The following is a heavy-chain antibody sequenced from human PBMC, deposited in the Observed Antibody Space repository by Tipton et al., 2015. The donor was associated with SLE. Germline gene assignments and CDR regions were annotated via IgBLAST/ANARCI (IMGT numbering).Heavy chain of an antibody. Sequence: TLSLTCAVYGGSFGGYYWSWIRQPPGKGLEWIGEVNHSGSTNYNPSLKSRVTIFVDTSKNQFSLKLSSVTAADTAVYYCARRLRGSYYFDFWGQGSLVTVSS. J-gene: IGHJ4*02. CDR3: ARRLRGSYYFDF. CDR2: VNHSGST. V-gene: IGHV4-34*01. D-gene: IGHD3-3*01. CDR1: GGSFGGYY.